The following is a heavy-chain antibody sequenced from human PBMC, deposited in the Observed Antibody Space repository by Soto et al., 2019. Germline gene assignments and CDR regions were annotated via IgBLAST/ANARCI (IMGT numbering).Heavy chain of an antibody. J-gene: IGHJ6*03. Sequence: ASVKVSCKASGYTFTSYYMHWVRQAPGQGLEWMGIINPSGGSTSYAQKFQGRVTMTRDTSTSTVYMELSSLRSEDTAVYYCARVQPNIVVVPAASPRVSYMDVWGKGTTVTVSS. D-gene: IGHD2-2*01. V-gene: IGHV1-46*03. CDR2: INPSGGST. CDR3: ARVQPNIVVVPAASPRVSYMDV. CDR1: GYTFTSYY.